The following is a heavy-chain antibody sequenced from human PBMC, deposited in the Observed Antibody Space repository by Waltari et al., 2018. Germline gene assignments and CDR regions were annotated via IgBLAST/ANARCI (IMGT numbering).Heavy chain of an antibody. D-gene: IGHD3-16*01. Sequence: QVQLQESGPGLVKPSETLSLTCTVSGGSISSYYWSWIRQPPGKGLEWIGYIYYSGSTNYNPSLKSRVTISVDTSKNQFSLKLSSVTAADTAVYYWAREQPGGGGGRYGMDVWGQGTTVTVSS. CDR1: GGSISSYY. J-gene: IGHJ6*02. CDR3: AREQPGGGGGRYGMDV. V-gene: IGHV4-59*01. CDR2: IYYSGST.